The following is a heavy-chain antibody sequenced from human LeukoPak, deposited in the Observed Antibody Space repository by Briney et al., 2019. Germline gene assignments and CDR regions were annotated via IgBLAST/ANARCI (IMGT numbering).Heavy chain of an antibody. D-gene: IGHD4-11*01. CDR1: GYTFTSYG. CDR2: ISAYNGNT. J-gene: IGHJ4*02. V-gene: IGHV1-18*01. CDR3: ARSARYSNLIGYDY. Sequence: GASVKVSCKASGYTFTSYGSSWVRQAPGQGLEWMGWISAYNGNTNYAQKLQGRVTMTTDTSTSTAYMELRSLRSDDTAVYYCARSARYSNLIGYDYWGQGTLVTVSS.